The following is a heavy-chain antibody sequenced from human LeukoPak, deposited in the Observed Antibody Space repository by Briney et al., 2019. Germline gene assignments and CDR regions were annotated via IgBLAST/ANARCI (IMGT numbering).Heavy chain of an antibody. CDR1: GFTFSSYA. CDR3: AKESPDFDY. CDR2: ISGSVDST. J-gene: IGHJ4*02. V-gene: IGHV3-23*01. Sequence: GGSLRLSCAASGFTFSSYAMSWVRQAPGKGLEWVSVISGSVDSTYYADSVKGRFTISRDNSKNTLHLQMNSLRVEDTAVYYCAKESPDFDYWGQGTLVTVSS.